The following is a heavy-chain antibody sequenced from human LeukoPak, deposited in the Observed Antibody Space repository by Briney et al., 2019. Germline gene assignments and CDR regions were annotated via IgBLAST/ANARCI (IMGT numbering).Heavy chain of an antibody. CDR1: GFSFYNAW. V-gene: IGHV3-23*01. D-gene: IGHD4-17*01. CDR3: VKDYSSVTSSILFDY. CDR2: TSGSGSDT. Sequence: AGSLRLSCATSGFSFYNAWMSWVRQAPGKGLEWVSGTSGSGSDTFYAESVKGRFTISRDNSENTLYLQMNSLRAEDTAIYYCVKDYSSVTSSILFDYWGQGILVTVSS. J-gene: IGHJ4*02.